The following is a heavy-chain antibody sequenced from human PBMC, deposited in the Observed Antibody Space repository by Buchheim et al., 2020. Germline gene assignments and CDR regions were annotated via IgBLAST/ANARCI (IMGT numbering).Heavy chain of an antibody. CDR1: GGSISSYY. J-gene: IGHJ5*02. V-gene: IGHV4-59*01. CDR3: ARGYSSSWYASVINWFDP. D-gene: IGHD6-13*01. CDR2: IYYSGIT. Sequence: QVQLQESGPGLVKPSETLSLTCTVSGGSISSYYWSWIRQPPGKGLEWIGYIYYSGITNYNPSLKSRVTISVDTSNNQFSLQLSSVTAADTAVYYCARGYSSSWYASVINWFDPWGQGTL.